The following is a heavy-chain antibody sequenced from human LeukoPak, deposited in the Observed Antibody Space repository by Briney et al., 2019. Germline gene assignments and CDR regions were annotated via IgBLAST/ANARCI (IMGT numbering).Heavy chain of an antibody. V-gene: IGHV3-7*01. CDR1: GFTFSSYW. Sequence: GGSLRLSCAASGFTFSSYWMSWVRQAPGKGLERVANIKQDGSEKYYVDSVKGRFTISRDNAKNSLYLQMNSLRAEDTAVYYCARDSYCSGGSCYGTIWFDPWGQGTLVTVSS. D-gene: IGHD2-15*01. J-gene: IGHJ5*02. CDR2: IKQDGSEK. CDR3: ARDSYCSGGSCYGTIWFDP.